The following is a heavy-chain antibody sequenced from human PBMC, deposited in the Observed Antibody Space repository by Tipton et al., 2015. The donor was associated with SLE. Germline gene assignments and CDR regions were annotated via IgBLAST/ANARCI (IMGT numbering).Heavy chain of an antibody. D-gene: IGHD3-10*01. CDR2: ISHSRNA. J-gene: IGHJ6*03. Sequence: LRLSCAVSRGSFSGYAWSWIRQAPGKGPEWIGEISHSRNANYNASLQSRVTISLDTSNNQFSLRRSSVTAADTAVYYCARGVSGYFHYCYMDVWGKGTTVTISS. CDR1: RGSFSGYA. V-gene: IGHV4-34*01. CDR3: ARGVSGYFHYCYMDV.